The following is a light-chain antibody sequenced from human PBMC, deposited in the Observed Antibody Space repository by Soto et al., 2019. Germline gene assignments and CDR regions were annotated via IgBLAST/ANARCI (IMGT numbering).Light chain of an antibody. V-gene: IGLV2-14*03. CDR2: DVS. Sequence: QSVLTQPASVSGSPGQSITIASTGTSSDVGDYNYVSWYQQHPGKAPKLIIYDVSNRPSGVSNRFSGSKSGNTASLTISGLQAEDEADYYCNSYTSSTTYVFGTGTKVTVL. CDR1: SSDVGDYNY. CDR3: NSYTSSTTYV. J-gene: IGLJ1*01.